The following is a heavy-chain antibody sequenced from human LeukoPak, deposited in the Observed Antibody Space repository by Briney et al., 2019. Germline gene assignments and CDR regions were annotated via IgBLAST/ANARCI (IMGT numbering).Heavy chain of an antibody. Sequence: PSETLSLTCTVSGDSISSGDYYWTWIRQHPGKGLEWIGCIYYSGSTYYNLSLKSRVIISADTSKKHFSLKLSSVTAADTAVYYCARVREATIAPFFDYWGQGILVTVSS. V-gene: IGHV4-31*03. CDR2: IYYSGST. J-gene: IGHJ4*02. D-gene: IGHD6-13*01. CDR3: ARVREATIAPFFDY. CDR1: GDSISSGDYY.